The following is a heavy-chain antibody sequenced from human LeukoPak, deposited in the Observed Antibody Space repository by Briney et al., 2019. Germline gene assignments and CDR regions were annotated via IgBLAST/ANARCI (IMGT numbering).Heavy chain of an antibody. CDR1: GGSISSSSYY. CDR2: IYYSGTT. J-gene: IGHJ4*02. V-gene: IGHV4-39*02. D-gene: IGHD3-3*01. CDR3: ARAFSSITIIDLFDY. Sequence: SETLSLTCTVFGGSISSSSYYWGWIRQPPGKGLGWIGSIYYSGTTYYNPSLKSPVTISVDTSKNPFSLKLSSVTAADTAVYYCARAFSSITIIDLFDYWGQGTLVTVSS.